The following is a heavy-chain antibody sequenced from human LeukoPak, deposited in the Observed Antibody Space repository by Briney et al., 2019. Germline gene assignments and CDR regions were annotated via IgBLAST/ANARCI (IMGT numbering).Heavy chain of an antibody. J-gene: IGHJ4*02. V-gene: IGHV3-21*01. CDR1: GFTFNGYS. CDR3: ARARGSSLDY. D-gene: IGHD2-15*01. CDR2: ITGSSSYL. Sequence: GGSLRLSCAASGFTFNGYSMNWVRQAPGKGLEWVSSITGSSSYLFYADSVKGRFTISRDNAKNTLYLQMNSLRAEDTAVYYCARARGSSLDYWGQGTLVTVSS.